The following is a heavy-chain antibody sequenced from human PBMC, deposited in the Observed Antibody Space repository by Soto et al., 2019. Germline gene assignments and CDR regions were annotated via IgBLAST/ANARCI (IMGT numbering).Heavy chain of an antibody. Sequence: QVQLVQSGAEVKKPGSSVKVSCKASGGTFSSYAISWVRQAPGQGLEWMGGIIPISETTNYAQKFQGRVTITADVSKSTAYMELSSLRSEDTAVYYCARSQGSSTSLEIYYYYCYGMDVWGQGTTVTVSS. CDR1: GGTFSSYA. CDR3: ARSQGSSTSLEIYYYYCYGMDV. V-gene: IGHV1-69*01. D-gene: IGHD2-2*01. J-gene: IGHJ6*02. CDR2: IIPISETT.